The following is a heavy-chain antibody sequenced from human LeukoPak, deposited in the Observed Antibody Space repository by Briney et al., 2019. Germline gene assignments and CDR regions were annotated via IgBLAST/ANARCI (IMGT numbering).Heavy chain of an antibody. CDR3: ARGDDFSGDY. J-gene: IGHJ4*02. CDR1: GFTFSTYW. Sequence: GGSLRLSCTASGFTFSTYWMSWVRQAPGKGLEWVANIHPEGNEKYHVDSVKGRFTISRDNAKNSLYLQMNSLRVEDTGVYYCARGDDFSGDYWGQGTLVTVSS. CDR2: IHPEGNEK. D-gene: IGHD1-14*01. V-gene: IGHV3-7*04.